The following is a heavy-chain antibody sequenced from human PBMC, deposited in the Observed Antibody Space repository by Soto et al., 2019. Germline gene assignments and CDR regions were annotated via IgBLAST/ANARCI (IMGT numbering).Heavy chain of an antibody. D-gene: IGHD5-18*01. V-gene: IGHV1-24*01. CDR1: GYTLTELS. Sequence: QVQLVQSGAEVKKPGASVKVSCKVSGYTLTELSMHWVRQAPGKGLEWMGGFDPEDGETIYAQKFQGRVTMTEDTSTDTAYMELSSLRSEDTAVYYCATATLQLWFKHPVEYYYYSYGMDVWGQGTTVTVSS. CDR3: ATATLQLWFKHPVEYYYYSYGMDV. CDR2: FDPEDGET. J-gene: IGHJ6*02.